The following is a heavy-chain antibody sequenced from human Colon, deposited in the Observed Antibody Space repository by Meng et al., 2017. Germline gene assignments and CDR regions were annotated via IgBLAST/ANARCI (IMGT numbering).Heavy chain of an antibody. CDR1: GGSFSGYY. J-gene: IGHJ4*02. Sequence: VQLPRVGGSLLTPSVPPSLPCAVYGGSFSGYYWSWIRQPPGKGLEWIGEINHSGSTNYNPSLKSQVTISVDTSKNQFSLKLSSVTAADTAVYYCARGLFDYWGQGTLVTVSS. V-gene: IGHV4-34*01. CDR3: ARGLFDY. CDR2: INHSGST.